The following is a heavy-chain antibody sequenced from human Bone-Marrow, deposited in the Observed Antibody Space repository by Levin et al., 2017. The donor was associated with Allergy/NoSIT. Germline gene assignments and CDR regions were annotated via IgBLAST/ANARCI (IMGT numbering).Heavy chain of an antibody. CDR3: ARDATDSRDDFCRAYNRGYYYYGVDV. CDR1: GFTFSGYY. J-gene: IGHJ6*02. V-gene: IGHV1-2*02. D-gene: IGHD3-3*01. Sequence: ASVKVSCRASGFTFSGYYLHWLRQAPGQGLEWMGWINPNTGDTNYAQKFQGRVLMTRDTSISTAYMELSRLRSDDTAVYSCARDATDSRDDFCRAYNRGYYYYGVDVWGQGTTVTVSS. CDR2: INPNTGDT.